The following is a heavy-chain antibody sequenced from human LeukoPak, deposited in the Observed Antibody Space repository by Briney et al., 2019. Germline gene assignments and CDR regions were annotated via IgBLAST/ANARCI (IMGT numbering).Heavy chain of an antibody. CDR2: MNPNSGNT. Sequence: ASVKVSCKASGYTFTSYDINWVRRATGQGLEWMGWMNPNSGNTGYAQKFQGRVTMTRNTSISTAYMELSSLRSEDTAVYYCARGYGDYYPMDVWGKGTTVTVSS. V-gene: IGHV1-8*01. CDR3: ARGYGDYYPMDV. J-gene: IGHJ6*03. CDR1: GYTFTSYD. D-gene: IGHD4-17*01.